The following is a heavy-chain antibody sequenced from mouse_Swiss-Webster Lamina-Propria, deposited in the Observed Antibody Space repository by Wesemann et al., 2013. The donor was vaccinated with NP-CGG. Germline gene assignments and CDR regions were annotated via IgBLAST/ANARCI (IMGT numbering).Heavy chain of an antibody. Sequence: EVQLVESGGGLVKPGGSLKLSCAASGFTFSSYAMSWVRQTPEKRLEWVATISSGGSYTYYPDSVKGRFTISRDNAKNTLYLQMSSLRSEDTAMYYCARQGRYDGAYWGQGTLVTVSA. CDR1: GFTFSSYA. CDR3: ARQGRYDGAY. CDR2: ISSGGSYT. V-gene: IGHV5-9-3*01. J-gene: IGHJ3*01. D-gene: IGHD2-14*01.